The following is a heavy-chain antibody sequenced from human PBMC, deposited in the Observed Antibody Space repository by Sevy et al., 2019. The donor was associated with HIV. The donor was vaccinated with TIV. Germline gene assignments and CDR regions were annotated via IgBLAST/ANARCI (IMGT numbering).Heavy chain of an antibody. CDR1: GFTFSTYG. J-gene: IGHJ6*02. D-gene: IGHD2-2*01. CDR3: AKVLHIVVVPAAIDYYYGMDV. V-gene: IGHV3-30*02. CDR2: IRFDGSIK. Sequence: GGSLRLSCAASGFTFSTYGMHWVRQAPGKGLEWVAFIRFDGSIKYYTDVVKGRLTNSRDNSKNTLYRQMNSLRAEDTAVYFCAKVLHIVVVPAAIDYYYGMDVWGQGTTVTVSS.